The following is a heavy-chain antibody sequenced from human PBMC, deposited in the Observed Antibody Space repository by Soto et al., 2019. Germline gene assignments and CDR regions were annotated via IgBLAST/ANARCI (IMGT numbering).Heavy chain of an antibody. Sequence: LRLSCATSGFTFRDYYFSWIRQAPGKGLEWISYISHSGKTIYYADSVKGRFTISRDDAKNTLYLQMNSLRAEDTAMYYCTRRDSGAFDVWGHGTMVTVSS. J-gene: IGHJ3*01. V-gene: IGHV3-11*01. CDR2: ISHSGKTI. CDR3: TRRDSGAFDV. CDR1: GFTFRDYY.